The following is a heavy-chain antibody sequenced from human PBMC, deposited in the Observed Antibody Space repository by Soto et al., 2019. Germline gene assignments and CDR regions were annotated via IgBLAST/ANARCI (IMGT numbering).Heavy chain of an antibody. V-gene: IGHV3-33*01. CDR3: ARDRVWYSSGWYVDY. D-gene: IGHD6-19*01. Sequence: QVQLVESGGGVVQPGRSLRLSCAASGFTFSSYGMHWVRQAPGKGLEWVAVIWYDGSNKYYADSVKGRFTISRDNSKNTRYLQMNSLRAEDTAVYYCARDRVWYSSGWYVDYWGQGTLVTVSS. CDR1: GFTFSSYG. J-gene: IGHJ4*02. CDR2: IWYDGSNK.